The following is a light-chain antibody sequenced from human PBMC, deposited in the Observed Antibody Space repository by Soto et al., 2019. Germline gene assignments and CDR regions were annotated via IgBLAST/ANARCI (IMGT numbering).Light chain of an antibody. J-gene: IGKJ1*01. CDR2: GAS. CDR1: QSVSRRR. CDR3: HQYGSSPMWT. V-gene: IGKV3-20*01. Sequence: EIVLTQSPGTLSLSPGERATLSCRASQSVSRRRLAWYQQKPGQAPRLLIYGASSRATGIPDRFSGSGSGTDFTLTISRLEPEDFAVYYCHQYGSSPMWTFDQET.